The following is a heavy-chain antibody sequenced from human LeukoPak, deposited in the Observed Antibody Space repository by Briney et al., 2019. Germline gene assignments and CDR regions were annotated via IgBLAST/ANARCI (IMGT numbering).Heavy chain of an antibody. D-gene: IGHD3-22*01. CDR1: GYTFTSYA. CDR3: ARGLTYYYDSSGSQVIGY. J-gene: IGHJ4*02. Sequence: GASVKVSCKASGYTFTSYAMDWVRQAPGQGLEWMGWINTNTGNPTYAQGFTGRFVFSLDTSVSTAYLQISSLKAEDTAVYYCARGLTYYYDSSGSQVIGYWGQGTLVTVSS. CDR2: INTNTGNP. V-gene: IGHV7-4-1*02.